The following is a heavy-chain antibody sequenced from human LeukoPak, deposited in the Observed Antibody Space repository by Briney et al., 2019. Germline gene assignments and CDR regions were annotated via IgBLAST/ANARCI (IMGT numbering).Heavy chain of an antibody. D-gene: IGHD3-10*01. CDR2: ISGSDGST. CDR1: GFTFSSYA. J-gene: IGHJ4*02. Sequence: GGSLRLSCAASGFTFSSYAMSWVRQAPGKGLEWVSAISGSDGSTYYADSVKGRFTISRDNSKNTLYLQMNSLRAEDTAVYSCAKDAAPYCYGSGSYYKFLDYWGQGTLVTVSS. CDR3: AKDAAPYCYGSGSYYKFLDY. V-gene: IGHV3-23*01.